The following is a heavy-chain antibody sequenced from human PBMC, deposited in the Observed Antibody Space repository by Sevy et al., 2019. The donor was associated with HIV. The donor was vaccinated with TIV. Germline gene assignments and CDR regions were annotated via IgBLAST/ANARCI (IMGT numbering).Heavy chain of an antibody. J-gene: IGHJ4*02. CDR1: GGTFRRYA. D-gene: IGHD6-13*01. V-gene: IGHV1-69*13. Sequence: ASVKVSCQASGGTFRRYAISWVRQAPGQGLEWMGGIIRIFGTANYEQKLQGRVTITADESTSTAYMELSSLRSDDTAVYYYARGIAAAAGFDYWGQGTLVTVSS. CDR3: ARGIAAAAGFDY. CDR2: IIRIFGTA.